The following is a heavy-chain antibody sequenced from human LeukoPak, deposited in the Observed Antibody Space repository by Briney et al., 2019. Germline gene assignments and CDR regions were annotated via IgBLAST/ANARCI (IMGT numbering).Heavy chain of an antibody. CDR2: INPHSGGT. Sequence: ASVRVSCKASGYRFTGYYIHWVRQAPGQGLEWMGWINPHSGGTKFAQKFQGRVTMTRDTSISTAYMEVSRLRSDDAAVYYCAREYYDILTGSLDYWGQGTLVTVSS. CDR3: AREYYDILTGSLDY. D-gene: IGHD3-9*01. CDR1: GYRFTGYY. J-gene: IGHJ4*02. V-gene: IGHV1-2*02.